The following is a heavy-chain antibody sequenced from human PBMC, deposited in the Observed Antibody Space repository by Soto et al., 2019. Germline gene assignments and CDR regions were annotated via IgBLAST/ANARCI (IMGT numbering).Heavy chain of an antibody. CDR1: GFTFTSSA. V-gene: IGHV1-58*02. J-gene: IGHJ3*02. CDR2: IVVGSGNT. CDR3: AADLPEAGTFDI. Sequence: SVKVSCKASGFTFTSSAMLWVRQARGQRLEWIGWIVVGSGNTNYAQKFQKRVTITRDMSTSTAYMELSSLRSEDTAVYYFAADLPEAGTFDIWGQGTMVSDSS.